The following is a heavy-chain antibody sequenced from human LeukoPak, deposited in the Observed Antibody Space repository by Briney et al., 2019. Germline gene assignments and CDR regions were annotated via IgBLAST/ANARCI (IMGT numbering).Heavy chain of an antibody. J-gene: IGHJ6*03. CDR3: AREPITMVRGVIYYYYYMDV. Sequence: SETLSLTCTVSGGSISTYYWNWIRQPPGKGLEWIGYIYYSGTTNYNPSLKSRVTISVDTSKNQFSLKLSSVTAADTAVYYCAREPITMVRGVIYYYYYMDVWGKGTTVTISS. D-gene: IGHD3-10*01. CDR2: IYYSGTT. CDR1: GGSISTYY. V-gene: IGHV4-59*12.